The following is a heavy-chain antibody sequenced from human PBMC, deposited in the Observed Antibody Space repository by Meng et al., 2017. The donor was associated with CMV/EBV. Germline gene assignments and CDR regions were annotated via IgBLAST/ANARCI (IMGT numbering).Heavy chain of an antibody. D-gene: IGHD3-3*01. Sequence: GGSLRLSCAASGFTFDDYGMSWVRQAPGKGLEWVSGINWNGGSTGYADSVKGRFTISRDNAKNSLYPQMNSLRAEDTALYYCARDQSGSYYDFWSGYYTEKYYYGMDVWGQGTTVTVSS. CDR3: ARDQSGSYYDFWSGYYTEKYYYGMDV. CDR1: GFTFDDYG. CDR2: INWNGGST. V-gene: IGHV3-20*04. J-gene: IGHJ6*02.